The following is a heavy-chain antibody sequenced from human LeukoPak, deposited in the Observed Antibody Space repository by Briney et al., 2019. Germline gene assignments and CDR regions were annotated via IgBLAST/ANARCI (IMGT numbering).Heavy chain of an antibody. J-gene: IGHJ3*02. CDR2: ISYDGSNK. V-gene: IGHV3-30-3*01. D-gene: IGHD3-10*01. Sequence: GGSLRLSCAASGFTFSSYAMHWVRQAPGKGLEWVAVISYDGSNKYYADSVKGRFTISRDNSKNTLYLQMNSLRAEDTAVYYCARDITVWRQGGAFDIWGQGTMVTVSS. CDR1: GFTFSSYA. CDR3: ARDITVWRQGGAFDI.